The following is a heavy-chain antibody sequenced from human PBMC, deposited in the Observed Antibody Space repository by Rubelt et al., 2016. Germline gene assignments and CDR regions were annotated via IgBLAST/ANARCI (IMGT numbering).Heavy chain of an antibody. D-gene: IGHD3-10*01. Sequence: VQLVQSGAEVKKPGASVKVSCKVSGYTLTELSMHWVRQAPGKGLEWMGGFDPEDGETIYAQKFQGRVTMTEDTSTDTAYMELSSLRSEDTAVYYCATVQQNWFAMVRGVVNDYWGQGTLVTVSS. CDR2: FDPEDGET. J-gene: IGHJ4*02. CDR1: GYTLTELS. V-gene: IGHV1-24*01. CDR3: ATVQQNWFAMVRGVVNDY.